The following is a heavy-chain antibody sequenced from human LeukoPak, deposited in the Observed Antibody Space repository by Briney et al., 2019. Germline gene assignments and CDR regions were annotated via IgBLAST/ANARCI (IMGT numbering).Heavy chain of an antibody. V-gene: IGHV5-51*01. Sequence: GESLKISCKSFGYSFSSYWIGWVRQMPGKGLEWMGIIYPGDSETRYSPSFQGQVTISADRSIDTAYLQWSSLKASDTAIYYCARHRPGYSGGPYYFDSWGQGTPVTVSS. J-gene: IGHJ4*02. CDR1: GYSFSSYW. CDR3: ARHRPGYSGGPYYFDS. D-gene: IGHD6-19*01. CDR2: IYPGDSET.